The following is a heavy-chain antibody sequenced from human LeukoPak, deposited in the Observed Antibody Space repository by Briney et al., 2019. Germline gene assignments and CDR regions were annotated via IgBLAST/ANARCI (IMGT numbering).Heavy chain of an antibody. Sequence: GGSLRLSRAASGFTLSTYKMNWVRQALGKGLEWVSYIIGSGRTIDYVESVKGRFTISRDNTKNSLYLQMNSLRAEDTAIYFCVRDAVMSPEVLLTAWDYFDCWGQGTLVTVSS. V-gene: IGHV3-48*03. CDR3: VRDAVMSPEVLLTAWDYFDC. J-gene: IGHJ4*02. D-gene: IGHD2-21*01. CDR1: GFTLSTYK. CDR2: IIGSGRTI.